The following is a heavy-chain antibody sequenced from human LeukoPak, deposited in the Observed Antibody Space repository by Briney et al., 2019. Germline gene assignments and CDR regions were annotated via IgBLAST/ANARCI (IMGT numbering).Heavy chain of an antibody. D-gene: IGHD6-19*01. CDR1: GFTFSSYW. J-gene: IGHJ6*02. V-gene: IGHV3-7*03. CDR3: ARESGSGWYLGYYYYGMDV. CDR2: IKQDGSEK. Sequence: GGSLRLSCAASGFTFSSYWMSWVRQAPGKGLEGVANIKQDGSEKYYVDSVKGRFTISRDNAKNSLYLQMNSLRAEDTAVYYCARESGSGWYLGYYYYGMDVWGQGTTVTVSS.